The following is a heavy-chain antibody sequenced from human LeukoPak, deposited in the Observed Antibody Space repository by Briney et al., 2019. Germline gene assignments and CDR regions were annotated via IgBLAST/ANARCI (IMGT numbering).Heavy chain of an antibody. CDR2: IIPIFGTA. CDR1: EGTFSSYA. V-gene: IGHV1-69*05. CDR3: ARERCKKTLYCSSTSCRRCYFDY. D-gene: IGHD2-2*01. J-gene: IGHJ4*02. Sequence: GASVKVSCKASEGTFSSYAISWVRQAPGQGLEWMGGIIPIFGTANYAQKFQGRVTITTDESTSTAYMELSSLRSEDTAVYYCARERCKKTLYCSSTSCRRCYFDYWGQGTLVTVSS.